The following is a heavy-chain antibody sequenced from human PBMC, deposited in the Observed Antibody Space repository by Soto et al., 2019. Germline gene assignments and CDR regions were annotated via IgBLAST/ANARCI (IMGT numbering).Heavy chain of an antibody. V-gene: IGHV4-31*03. CDR2: IYYSGST. CDR1: GGSISSGGYY. D-gene: IGHD6-19*01. Sequence: PSDTXSLTCTVSGGSISSGGYYWSWIRQHPGKGLEWIGYIYYSGSTYYNPSLKSRVTISVGTSKNQFSLKLSSVTAADTAVYYCARVPVGYSSGWYGSDNWFDPWGQGTLVTVSS. J-gene: IGHJ5*02. CDR3: ARVPVGYSSGWYGSDNWFDP.